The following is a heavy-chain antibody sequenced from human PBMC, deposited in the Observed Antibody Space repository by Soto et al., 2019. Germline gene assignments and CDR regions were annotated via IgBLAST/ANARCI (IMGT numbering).Heavy chain of an antibody. CDR1: GYSFTSYW. V-gene: IGHV5-10-1*01. CDR3: ARRGSLLFDYYGMDV. J-gene: IGHJ6*02. D-gene: IGHD2-21*02. CDR2: IDPSDSYT. Sequence: PGESLKISCKGSGYSFTSYWISWVRQMPGKGLEWMGRIDPSDSYTNYSPSFQGHVTISADKSISTAYLQWSSLKASDTAMYYCARRGSLLFDYYGMDVWGQGTTVTVS.